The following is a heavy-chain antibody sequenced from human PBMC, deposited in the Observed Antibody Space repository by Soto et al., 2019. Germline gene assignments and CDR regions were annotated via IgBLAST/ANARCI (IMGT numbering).Heavy chain of an antibody. V-gene: IGHV3-23*01. CDR2: ISGSGGRV. D-gene: IGHD3-22*01. Sequence: EVQLLESGGGMVEPRGSLKLSCAASGFSFGTYVMNWVRQAPGKGLEWVSGISGSGGRVYSADSVKGRFTISRDNSRKTLYLQMNSLRAEDTAIYYCAMTRLYDTGTNDYHRDALDIWGQGTQVIVSS. CDR1: GFSFGTYV. CDR3: AMTRLYDTGTNDYHRDALDI. J-gene: IGHJ3*02.